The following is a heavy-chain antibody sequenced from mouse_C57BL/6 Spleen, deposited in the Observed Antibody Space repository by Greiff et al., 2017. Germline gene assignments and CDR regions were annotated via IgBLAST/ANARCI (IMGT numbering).Heavy chain of an antibody. CDR3: ARDYDYDGGYAMDY. J-gene: IGHJ4*01. D-gene: IGHD2-4*01. V-gene: IGHV5-17*01. CDR1: GFTFSDYG. CDR2: ISSGSSTI. Sequence: EVHLVESGGGLVKPGGSLKLSCAASGFTFSDYGMHWVRQAPEKGLEWVAYISSGSSTIYYADTVKGRFTISSDNAKNTLFLQMTSLRSEDTAMYYCARDYDYDGGYAMDYWGQGTSVTVSS.